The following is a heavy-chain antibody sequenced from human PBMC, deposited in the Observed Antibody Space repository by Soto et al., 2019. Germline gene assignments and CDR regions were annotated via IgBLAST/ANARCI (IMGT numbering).Heavy chain of an antibody. CDR2: IIPIFGTA. CDR1: GGTFSSYA. J-gene: IGHJ6*02. V-gene: IGHV1-69*01. D-gene: IGHD3-22*01. Sequence: QVQLVQSGAEVKKPGSSVKVSCKASGGTFSSYAISWVRQAPGQGLEWMGGIIPIFGTANYAQKFQGRVTITADESTSTAYMELSSLRSEDTGVYYCARAGYYYDSSGYYAVHYYYYGMDGWGQGTTVTVSS. CDR3: ARAGYYYDSSGYYAVHYYYYGMDG.